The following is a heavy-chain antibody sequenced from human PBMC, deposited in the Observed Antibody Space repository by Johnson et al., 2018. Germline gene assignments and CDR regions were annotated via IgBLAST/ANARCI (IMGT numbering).Heavy chain of an antibody. CDR1: GLTFSSYG. J-gene: IGHJ3*02. V-gene: IGHV3-33*01. CDR2: IWYDGRNK. CDR3: ACHLGFGSDAFDI. Sequence: QVQLVESGGGVVQXGRSXRLXCAASGLTFSSYGMHWVRQAPGKGLEWVAVIWYDGRNKYYADSVKGRFTITRDNSKNTLYLQMNSLSAEDTAVYYCACHLGFGSDAFDIWGQGTMVTVSS. D-gene: IGHD3-10*01.